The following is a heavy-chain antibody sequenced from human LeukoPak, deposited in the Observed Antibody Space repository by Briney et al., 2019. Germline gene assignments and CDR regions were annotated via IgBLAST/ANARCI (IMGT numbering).Heavy chain of an antibody. CDR3: ARGADILTGYSPFDP. V-gene: IGHV3-30*04. Sequence: GGSLRLSCAASGFTFSSYAMHWVRQAPGKGLEWVEVISYDGSNKYYADSVKGRFTISRDNSKNTLYLQMNSLRAEDTAVYYCARGADILTGYSPFDPWGQGTLVTVSS. CDR1: GFTFSSYA. D-gene: IGHD3-9*01. J-gene: IGHJ5*02. CDR2: ISYDGSNK.